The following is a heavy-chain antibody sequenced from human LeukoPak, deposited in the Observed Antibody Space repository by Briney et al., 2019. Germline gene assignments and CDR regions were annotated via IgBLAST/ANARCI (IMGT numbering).Heavy chain of an antibody. CDR2: IKTDGSIT. CDR3: ARLREIPVFGVVTKSTSYFDY. CDR1: GFSFSVYW. V-gene: IGHV3-74*01. D-gene: IGHD3-3*01. J-gene: IGHJ4*02. Sequence: GGSLRLSCAASGFSFSVYWMHWVRQAPGKGPVWVSRIKTDGSITDYADFVKGRFTISRDNAKNSLYLQMNSLRAEDTAVYYCARLREIPVFGVVTKSTSYFDYWGQGTLVTVSS.